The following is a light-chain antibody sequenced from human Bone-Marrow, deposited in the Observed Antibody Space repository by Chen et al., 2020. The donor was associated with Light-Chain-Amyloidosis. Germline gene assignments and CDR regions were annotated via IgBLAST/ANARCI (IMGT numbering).Light chain of an antibody. Sequence: SYVLTQPSSVSVAPGQTATIAWGGNNIGSTSVHWYQQTPGQAPLLVVYDDSDRPSGIPERWSGANSGNTATLTLSRVEAGDEADDYCQVWDRSRDRPVFGGGTKLTVL. CDR3: QVWDRSRDRPV. J-gene: IGLJ3*02. CDR2: DDS. CDR1: NIGSTS. V-gene: IGLV3-21*02.